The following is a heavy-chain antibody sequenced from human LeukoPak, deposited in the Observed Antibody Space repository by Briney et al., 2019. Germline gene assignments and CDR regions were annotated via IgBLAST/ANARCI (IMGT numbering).Heavy chain of an antibody. J-gene: IGHJ4*02. V-gene: IGHV4-61*08. D-gene: IGHD6-6*01. CDR2: IYYSGTT. Sequence: SETLSLSCTVSGGSISSGDYYWGWIRQPPGKGLEWIGYIYYSGTTNYNPSLKSRVTISVDASKNQFSLKLSSVTAADTAVYYCAREYSSSSYYFNYWGQGTLVTVSS. CDR1: GGSISSGDYY. CDR3: AREYSSSSYYFNY.